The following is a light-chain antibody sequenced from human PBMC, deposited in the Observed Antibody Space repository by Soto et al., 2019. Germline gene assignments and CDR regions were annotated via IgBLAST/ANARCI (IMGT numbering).Light chain of an antibody. Sequence: DIQMTQSPSSLSASVGDRVTITCRASQSISSYLNWYQQKPGKAPKLLIYAASTLQSGVPSRFSGSGSGTEFTLTISSLQPADFATYYCQQLNSYPFTLGPGTKVDIK. CDR1: QSISSY. J-gene: IGKJ3*01. CDR2: AAS. V-gene: IGKV1-9*01. CDR3: QQLNSYPFT.